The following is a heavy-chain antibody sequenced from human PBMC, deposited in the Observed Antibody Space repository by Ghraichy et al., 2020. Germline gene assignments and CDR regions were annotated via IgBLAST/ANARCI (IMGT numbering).Heavy chain of an antibody. J-gene: IGHJ1*01. CDR3: ARDRTYYYVSGSSERFQH. Sequence: GGSLRLSCAASGFTFRTYNMNWVRQAPGKGLEWVSYISTSSSTIYYADSVKGRFTISRDNANNSLYLQMNSLRDEDTAVYYCARDRTYYYVSGSSERFQHWGQGTMVTVSS. CDR1: GFTFRTYN. D-gene: IGHD3-10*01. V-gene: IGHV3-48*02. CDR2: ISTSSSTI.